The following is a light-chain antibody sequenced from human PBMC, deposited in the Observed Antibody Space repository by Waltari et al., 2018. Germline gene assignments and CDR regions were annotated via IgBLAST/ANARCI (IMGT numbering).Light chain of an antibody. J-gene: IGLJ2*01. CDR1: SGSIASNF. V-gene: IGLV6-57*04. Sequence: NFMLTQPHSVSESPGKTVAISCPRSSGSIASNFVQWYPQRPGSAPTLLIFQDDERPSGLPDRFSGSLDRSSNSASLTISELKTEDEAEYYCQSYGSKIVVFGSATKLTVL. CDR3: QSYGSKIVV. CDR2: QDD.